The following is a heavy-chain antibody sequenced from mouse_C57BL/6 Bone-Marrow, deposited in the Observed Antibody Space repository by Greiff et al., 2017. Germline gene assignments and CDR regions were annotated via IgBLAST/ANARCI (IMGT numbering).Heavy chain of an antibody. Sequence: VQLQQSGAELARPGASVKMSCKASGYTFTSYAMHWVKQRPGQGLELIGYINPSSGYTKYNQKFKDKATLTADKSSSTAYMQLSSLTSEDSAVYYCARGGYAVYAMDYWGQGTSVTVSS. D-gene: IGHD2-10*02. CDR3: ARGGYAVYAMDY. CDR2: INPSSGYT. J-gene: IGHJ4*01. CDR1: GYTFTSYA. V-gene: IGHV1-4*01.